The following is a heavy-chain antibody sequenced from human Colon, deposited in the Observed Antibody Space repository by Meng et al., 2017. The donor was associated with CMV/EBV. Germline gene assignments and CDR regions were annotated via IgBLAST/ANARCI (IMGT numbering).Heavy chain of an antibody. Sequence: SETLSLTCGVYGGSLSGYFWSWIRQSPGKGLEWIGEINHHGSLNYNPSLESRITILIDKSKNQFSLELSSVTAADTAVYYCARGGDFIHGSFVHFDYWGQGALVTVSS. D-gene: IGHD3-16*01. CDR3: ARGGDFIHGSFVHFDY. CDR2: INHHGSL. J-gene: IGHJ4*02. V-gene: IGHV4-34*01. CDR1: GGSLSGYF.